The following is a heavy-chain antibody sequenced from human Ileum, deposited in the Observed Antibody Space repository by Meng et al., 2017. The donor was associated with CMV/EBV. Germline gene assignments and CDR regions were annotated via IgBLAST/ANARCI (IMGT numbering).Heavy chain of an antibody. CDR2: IIPVLKVA. J-gene: IGHJ4*02. CDR1: GDTSNTYT. V-gene: IGHV1-69*02. Sequence: SVKVSCKTSGDTSNTYTISWVRQAPGQGLEWMGRIIPVLKVANNAPKFEGRVYISADESTGTVFMELSSLTSEDTAVYYCARGDSSGVASNWGQGTLVTVSS. CDR3: ARGDSSGVASN. D-gene: IGHD3-22*01.